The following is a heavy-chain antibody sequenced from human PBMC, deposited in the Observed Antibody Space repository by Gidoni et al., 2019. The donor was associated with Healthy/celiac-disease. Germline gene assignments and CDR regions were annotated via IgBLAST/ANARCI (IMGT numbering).Heavy chain of an antibody. CDR2: IYYSGST. V-gene: IGHV4-39*01. J-gene: IGHJ6*02. D-gene: IGHD6-13*01. CDR1: GGSISSSSYY. CDR3: ASLVTGIALGGGMDV. Sequence: QLQLQESGPGLVKPSETLSLTCTVSGGSISSSSYYWGWIRQPPGQGLEWIGSIYYSGSTYYNPSLKSRVTISVDTSKNQFSLKLSSVTAADTAVYYCASLVTGIALGGGMDVWGQGTTVTVSS.